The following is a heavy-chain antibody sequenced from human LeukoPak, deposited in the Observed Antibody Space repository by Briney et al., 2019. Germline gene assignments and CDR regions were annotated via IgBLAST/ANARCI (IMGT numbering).Heavy chain of an antibody. D-gene: IGHD6-13*01. CDR3: ARDRAAAGRRFPTD. J-gene: IGHJ4*02. Sequence: GASVTVSCKASGYTFTGYYMHWVRQAPGQGLEWMGWINPNSGGTNYAQKFQGWVTMTRDTSISTAYMELSRLRSDDTAVYYCARDRAAAGRRFPTDWGQGTLVTVSS. V-gene: IGHV1-2*04. CDR1: GYTFTGYY. CDR2: INPNSGGT.